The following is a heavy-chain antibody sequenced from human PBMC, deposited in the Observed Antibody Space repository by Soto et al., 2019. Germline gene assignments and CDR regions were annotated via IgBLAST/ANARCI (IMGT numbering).Heavy chain of an antibody. CDR2: INAGKCNT. Sequence: ASLKVSCKASGYTFTSYAMHWVRQAPGQRHEWMGWINAGKCNTKYSQKFQGRVPITRDPSASTAYMELSSLRSEDTAVYYCARATVVTGSWYFDLWGRGTLVTVSS. J-gene: IGHJ2*01. CDR1: GYTFTSYA. CDR3: ARATVVTGSWYFDL. D-gene: IGHD2-15*01. V-gene: IGHV1-3*01.